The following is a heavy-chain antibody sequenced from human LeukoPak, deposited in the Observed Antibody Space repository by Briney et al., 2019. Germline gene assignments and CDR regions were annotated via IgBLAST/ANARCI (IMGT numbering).Heavy chain of an antibody. D-gene: IGHD2-21*02. Sequence: ASVKVSCRTAGYTFAAYYIHWVRQAPGQGLEWMGRIIPILGIADYAQKFQGRVTITADKSTSTAYMELSSRRAEDTAVYYCARDQRVYCGGDCYSGGDYWAQGTLVTVSS. J-gene: IGHJ4*02. CDR2: IIPILGIA. V-gene: IGHV1-69*04. CDR1: GYTFAAYY. CDR3: ARDQRVYCGGDCYSGGDY.